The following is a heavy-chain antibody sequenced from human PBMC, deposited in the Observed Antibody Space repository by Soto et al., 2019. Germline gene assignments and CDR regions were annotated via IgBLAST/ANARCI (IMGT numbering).Heavy chain of an antibody. J-gene: IGHJ4*02. D-gene: IGHD6-13*01. V-gene: IGHV4-39*01. Sequence: PSETLSLTCTVSGGSISSSSYFWGWIRQPPGKGLEWIGSMYYSGSTYYNPSLKSRVTISVDTSKNQFSLKLNSVTAADTAVYYCASRHSSPYFDYWGQGTLVTVSS. CDR1: GGSISSSSYF. CDR2: MYYSGST. CDR3: ASRHSSPYFDY.